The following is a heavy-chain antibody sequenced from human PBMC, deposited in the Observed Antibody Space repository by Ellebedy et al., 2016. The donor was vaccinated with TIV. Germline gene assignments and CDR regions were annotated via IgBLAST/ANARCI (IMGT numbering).Heavy chain of an antibody. D-gene: IGHD3-10*01. CDR1: GLTFSSYA. J-gene: IGHJ4*02. CDR2: INGNGANT. V-gene: IGHV3-23*01. CDR3: AKVIPYYGSGSYHSYYFDY. Sequence: GESLKISCAASGLTFSSYAMSWVRQAPGKGLEWVSAINGNGANTYYADSVKGRFTISRDNSKNTLYLQINSLSAEDPAVYFCAKVIPYYGSGSYHSYYFDYWGQGTLVTVSS.